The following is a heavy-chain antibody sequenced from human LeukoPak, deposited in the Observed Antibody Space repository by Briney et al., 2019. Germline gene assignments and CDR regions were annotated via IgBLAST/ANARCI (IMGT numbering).Heavy chain of an antibody. V-gene: IGHV1-18*01. Sequence: ASVKVSCKASGYTFTSYGISWVRQAPGQGLEWMGWISAYNGNTNYAQKLQGRVTMTKDTSTSTAYMELRSLRSDDTAVYFCAXTITRAVAGPWYWGQGTLNTVSS. CDR3: AXTITRAVAGPWY. J-gene: IGHJ4*02. D-gene: IGHD6-19*01. CDR1: GYTFTSYG. CDR2: ISAYNGNT.